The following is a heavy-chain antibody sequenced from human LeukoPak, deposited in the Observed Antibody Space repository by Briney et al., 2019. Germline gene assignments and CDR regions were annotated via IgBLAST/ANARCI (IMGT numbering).Heavy chain of an antibody. V-gene: IGHV3-48*04. CDR3: AELGITMIGGV. D-gene: IGHD3-10*02. CDR1: GFSFSNYW. Sequence: GGSLRLSCAASGFSFSNYWMTWVRQAPGKGLEWVSYISSSGSTIYYADSVKGRFTISRDNAKNSLYLQMNSLRAEDTAVYYCAELGITMIGGVWGKGTTVTISS. J-gene: IGHJ6*04. CDR2: ISSSGSTI.